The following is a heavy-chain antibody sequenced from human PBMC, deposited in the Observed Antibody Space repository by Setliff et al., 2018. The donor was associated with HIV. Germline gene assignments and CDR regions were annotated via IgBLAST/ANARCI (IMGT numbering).Heavy chain of an antibody. J-gene: IGHJ5*02. V-gene: IGHV1-69*13. CDR3: AGDPWSSAHGS. D-gene: IGHD6-19*01. CDR1: GGTFSTYA. CDR2: IIPIFGTP. Sequence: SVKVSCKASGGTFSTYAVSWVRQAPGHGLEWMGGIIPIFGTPSYAQKFQGRVTITADESTGTAYMELSSLRSADTAVYYCAGDPWSSAHGSWGQGTLVTVSS.